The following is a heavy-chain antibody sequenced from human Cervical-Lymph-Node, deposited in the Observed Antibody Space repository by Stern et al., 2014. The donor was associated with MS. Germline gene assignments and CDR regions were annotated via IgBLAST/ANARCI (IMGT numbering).Heavy chain of an antibody. Sequence: QVQLVQSGAEVKKPGASVKVSCKASGYTFTSYGISWARQAPGQGLEWMGWISAYNGNTNYAQKLQGRVTMTTDTSTSTAYMELRSLRSDDTAVYYCARDVTDFWSGSPYYYYGMDVWGQGTTVTVSS. CDR2: ISAYNGNT. V-gene: IGHV1-18*04. J-gene: IGHJ6*02. CDR3: ARDVTDFWSGSPYYYYGMDV. D-gene: IGHD3-3*01. CDR1: GYTFTSYG.